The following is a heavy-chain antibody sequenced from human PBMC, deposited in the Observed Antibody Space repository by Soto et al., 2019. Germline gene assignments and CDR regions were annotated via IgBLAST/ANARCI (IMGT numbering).Heavy chain of an antibody. J-gene: IGHJ6*02. CDR3: AARIAVAGHYYYYGMDV. V-gene: IGHV1-69*13. CDR2: IIPIFGTA. Sequence: SVKLSCKASGGTFSSYAISWVRQAPGQGLEWMGGIIPIFGTANYAQKFQGRVTITADESTSTAYMELSSLRSEDTAVYYCAARIAVAGHYYYYGMDVWGQGTTVTVSS. CDR1: GGTFSSYA. D-gene: IGHD6-19*01.